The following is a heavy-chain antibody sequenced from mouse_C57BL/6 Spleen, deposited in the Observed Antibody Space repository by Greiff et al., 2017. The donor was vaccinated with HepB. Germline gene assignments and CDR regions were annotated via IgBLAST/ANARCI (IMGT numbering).Heavy chain of an antibody. V-gene: IGHV2-9-1*01. D-gene: IGHD2-3*01. Sequence: QVQLKESGPGLVAPSQSLSITCTVSGFSLTSYAISWVRQPPGKGLEWLGVIWTGGGTNYNSTLKSRLSISKDNSKSQVFLKKNSLQTDDTARYYCARNLHDGYYEYYYAMDYWGQGTSVTVSS. CDR1: GFSLTSYA. J-gene: IGHJ4*01. CDR3: ARNLHDGYYEYYYAMDY. CDR2: IWTGGGT.